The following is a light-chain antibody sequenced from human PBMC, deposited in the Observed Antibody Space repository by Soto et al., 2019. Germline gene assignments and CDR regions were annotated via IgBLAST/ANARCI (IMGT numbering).Light chain of an antibody. CDR2: GVS. V-gene: IGLV2-11*01. Sequence: QSVLTQPRSVSGSPGQSVTISCTGTNSDVGGYNYVSWYQQYPGKAPKLMISGVSERPSGVPDRFSGSKSGTSASLAITGLQAEDEADYYCQSYDSSLSGSKVFGGGTKLTVL. J-gene: IGLJ2*01. CDR3: QSYDSSLSGSKV. CDR1: NSDVGGYNY.